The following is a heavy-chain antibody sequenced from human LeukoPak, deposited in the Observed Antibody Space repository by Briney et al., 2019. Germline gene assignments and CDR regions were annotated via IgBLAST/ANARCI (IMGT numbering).Heavy chain of an antibody. D-gene: IGHD3-16*01. CDR2: INHSGST. V-gene: IGHV4-34*01. Sequence: SETLSLTCAVYGGSLSGYYWSSIRQPPGKGLEWIGEINHSGSTNYNPSLKSRVTISVDTSKNQFSLKLTSVTAADTAVYYCARDGGTHDAFDIWAQGTMVTVSS. CDR3: ARDGGTHDAFDI. J-gene: IGHJ3*02. CDR1: GGSLSGYY.